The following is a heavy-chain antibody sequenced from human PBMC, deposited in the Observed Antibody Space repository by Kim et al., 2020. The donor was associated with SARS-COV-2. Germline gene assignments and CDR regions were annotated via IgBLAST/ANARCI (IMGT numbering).Heavy chain of an antibody. Sequence: ASVKVSCKASGYTFTSYAMHWVRQAPGQRLEWMGWINAGNGNTKYSQKFQGRVTITRDTSASTAYMELSSLRSEDTAVYYCARDWGWVVPAATSADSGLDYWGQGTLVTVSS. CDR2: INAGNGNT. D-gene: IGHD2-2*01. CDR3: ARDWGWVVPAATSADSGLDY. CDR1: GYTFTSYA. V-gene: IGHV1-3*01. J-gene: IGHJ4*02.